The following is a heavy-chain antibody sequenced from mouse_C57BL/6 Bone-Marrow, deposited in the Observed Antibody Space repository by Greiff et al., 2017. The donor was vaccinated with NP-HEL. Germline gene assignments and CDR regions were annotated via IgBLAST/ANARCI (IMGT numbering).Heavy chain of an antibody. CDR1: GYTFTSYW. D-gene: IGHD2-3*01. V-gene: IGHV1-55*01. J-gene: IGHJ4*01. CDR3: ARAGYYPYYYAMDY. Sequence: QVQLQQPGAELVKPGASVKMSCKASGYTFTSYWITWVKQRPGQGLEWIGDIYPGSGSTNYNEKFKSKATMTVDTSSSTAYMQLSSLTSEDSAVYYCARAGYYPYYYAMDYWGQGTSVTVSS. CDR2: IYPGSGST.